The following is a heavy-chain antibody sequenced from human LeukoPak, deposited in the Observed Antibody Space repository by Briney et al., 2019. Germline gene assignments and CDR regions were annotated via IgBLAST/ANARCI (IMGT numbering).Heavy chain of an antibody. J-gene: IGHJ3*02. Sequence: GGSLRLSCAASGFTFSSYGMHWVRQAPGKGLEWVAVIWYDGSNKYYADSVKGRFTISRDNSKNTLYLQMNSLRAEDTAVYYCARDRTDYEAFDIWGQGTMVTVPS. CDR1: GFTFSSYG. V-gene: IGHV3-33*01. D-gene: IGHD4-17*01. CDR3: ARDRTDYEAFDI. CDR2: IWYDGSNK.